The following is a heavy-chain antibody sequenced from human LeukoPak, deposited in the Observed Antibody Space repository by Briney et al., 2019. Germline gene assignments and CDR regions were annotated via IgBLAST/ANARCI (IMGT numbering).Heavy chain of an antibody. CDR3: ARDVDYGDRGYWFDP. Sequence: ASVKVSCKASGYTLTSYGISWVRQAPGQGLEWMGWISAYNGNTNYAQKLQGRVTMTTDTSTSTAYMELRSLRSDDTAVYYCARDVDYGDRGYWFDPWGQGTLVTVSS. CDR1: GYTLTSYG. D-gene: IGHD4-17*01. J-gene: IGHJ5*02. V-gene: IGHV1-18*01. CDR2: ISAYNGNT.